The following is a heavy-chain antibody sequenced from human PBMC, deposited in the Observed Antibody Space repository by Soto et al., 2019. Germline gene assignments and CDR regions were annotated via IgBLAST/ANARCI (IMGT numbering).Heavy chain of an antibody. J-gene: IGHJ3*02. CDR3: ARQAGFDAFDI. D-gene: IGHD6-19*01. V-gene: IGHV4-59*08. Sequence: QVQLQESGPGLVKPSETLSLTCTVSGGSISSYYWSWIRQPPGKGLEWIGYIYYSGSTNYNPSLKSRVTIAVDTSKKQFSLKLSSVTAADTAVYYCARQAGFDAFDIWGQGTMVTVSS. CDR1: GGSISSYY. CDR2: IYYSGST.